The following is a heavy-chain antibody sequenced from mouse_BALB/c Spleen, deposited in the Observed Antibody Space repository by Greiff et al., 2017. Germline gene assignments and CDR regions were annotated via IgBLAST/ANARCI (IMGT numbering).Heavy chain of an antibody. Sequence: EVQLQESGPELVKPGASVKMSCKASGYTFTDYYMDWVKQSHGESFEWIGRVNPYNGGTSYNQKFKGKATLTVDKSSSTAYMELNSLTSEDSAVYYCARDGNYEWYFDVWGAGTTVTVSS. J-gene: IGHJ1*01. CDR2: VNPYNGGT. CDR3: ARDGNYEWYFDV. CDR1: GYTFTDYY. D-gene: IGHD2-1*01. V-gene: IGHV1-19*01.